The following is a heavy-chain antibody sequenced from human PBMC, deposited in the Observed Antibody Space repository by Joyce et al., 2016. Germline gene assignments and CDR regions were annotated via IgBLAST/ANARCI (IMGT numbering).Heavy chain of an antibody. CDR1: GYTFTDYY. CDR2: INLNSGGT. V-gene: IGHV1-2*02. Sequence: QVQLVQSGAEVKKPGASVKVSCKASGYTFTDYYIHWVRQAPGQGLEWMGVINLNSGGTEYPQKFRGRVTMTRDTSIRTAYMELTGLRSDDTAVYYCARGDLRTSSPLFWYFALWGRGTLVTVSS. J-gene: IGHJ2*01. D-gene: IGHD2-2*01. CDR3: ARGDLRTSSPLFWYFAL.